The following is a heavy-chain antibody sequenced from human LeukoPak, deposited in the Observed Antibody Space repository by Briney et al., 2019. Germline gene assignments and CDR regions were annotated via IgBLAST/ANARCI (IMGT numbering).Heavy chain of an antibody. D-gene: IGHD3-10*01. J-gene: IGHJ4*02. V-gene: IGHV4-4*07. Sequence: SETLSLTCTVSAGSISNYFWSWIRQPAGKGLEWIGRIYTSGTTNYSPSLKSRVTMSVHTSTNQFSLKLTSVTAADTAVYYCARENGSGSRGLDFWGQGTLVTVSS. CDR1: AGSISNYF. CDR3: ARENGSGSRGLDF. CDR2: IYTSGTT.